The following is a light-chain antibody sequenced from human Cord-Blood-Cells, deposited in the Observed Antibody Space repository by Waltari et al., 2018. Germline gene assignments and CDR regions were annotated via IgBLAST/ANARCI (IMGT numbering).Light chain of an antibody. J-gene: IGLJ3*02. CDR3: CSYAGSSNWV. CDR1: SSDVGSYTL. Sequence: QSALTQPASVSGSPGQSITISCTGNSSDVGSYTLVSWYQQHPGKDPKLMIYEGSKRPSGVSNRFSGSKSGNTASLTISGLQAEDEADYYCCSYAGSSNWVFGGGTKLTVL. CDR2: EGS. V-gene: IGLV2-23*01.